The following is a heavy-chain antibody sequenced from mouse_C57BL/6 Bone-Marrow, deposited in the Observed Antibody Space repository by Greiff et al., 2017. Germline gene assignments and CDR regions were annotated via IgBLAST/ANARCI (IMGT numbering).Heavy chain of an antibody. V-gene: IGHV2-6*03. J-gene: IGHJ3*01. CDR3: ARDGYYCSISFAY. CDR1: GFSLTSYG. D-gene: IGHD1-1*01. CDR2: IWSDGSK. Sequence: VMLVASGPGLVAPSQSLSITCTVSGFSLTSYGVHWVRQPPGKGLEWLVVIWSDGSKTYNSALKSRLSICKDNSKSQVFLRMNSLQTDDTALYYCARDGYYCSISFAYWGKGTLVTVSA.